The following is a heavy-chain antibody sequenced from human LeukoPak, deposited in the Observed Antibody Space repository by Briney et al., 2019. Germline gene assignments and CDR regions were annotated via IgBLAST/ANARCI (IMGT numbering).Heavy chain of an antibody. CDR2: TYYRSKWYN. J-gene: IGHJ3*01. CDR3: VRGGQGDGYSADEAFDF. CDR1: GDSVSSNTTA. D-gene: IGHD5-24*01. Sequence: TSQTLSLTCAISGDSVSSNTTACNWIRQSPSRGLEWLGRTYYRSKWYNDYAISVKSRITINPDTSKNHFSLQLNSVTAEDTAVYYCVRGGQGDGYSADEAFDFWGQGTVVTVSS. V-gene: IGHV6-1*01.